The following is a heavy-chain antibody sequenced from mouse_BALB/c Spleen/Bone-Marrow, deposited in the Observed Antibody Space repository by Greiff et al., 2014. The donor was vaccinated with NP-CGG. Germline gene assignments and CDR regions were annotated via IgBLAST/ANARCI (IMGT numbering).Heavy chain of an antibody. CDR3: TRGGYGNGFDY. J-gene: IGHJ2*01. V-gene: IGHV1S16*01. Sequence: VQLQQSGAELVNLGASVKLSCKASGYTFTIYDLYWVKQRPGQGLEWIGDINPSNGATNFNERFKSKATLTIDKSSSTAYTQLSSLTSEDSAVYYCTRGGYGNGFDYWGQGTALTVSS. CDR2: INPSNGAT. D-gene: IGHD2-10*02. CDR1: GYTFTIYD.